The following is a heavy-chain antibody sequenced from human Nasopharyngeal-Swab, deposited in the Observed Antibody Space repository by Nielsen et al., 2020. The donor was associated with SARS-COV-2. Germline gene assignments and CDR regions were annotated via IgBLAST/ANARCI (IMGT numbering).Heavy chain of an antibody. J-gene: IGHJ4*02. CDR1: GYTFSNYG. Sequence: ASVKVSCKAAGYTFSNYGIGWVRQAPGQGLEWMGWISGYDGNTNYAEKFQGRVTMTTDTSTSTAYMELRSLRSDDTAVYYCARVWEDWNYGDYWGQGTLVTVSS. CDR3: ARVWEDWNYGDY. D-gene: IGHD1-7*01. V-gene: IGHV1-18*01. CDR2: ISGYDGNT.